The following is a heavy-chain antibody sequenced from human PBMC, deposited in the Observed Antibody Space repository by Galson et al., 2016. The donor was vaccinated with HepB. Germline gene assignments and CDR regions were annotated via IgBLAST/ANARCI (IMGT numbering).Heavy chain of an antibody. CDR1: GYTFSGHG. CDR2: ISPYNGNT. J-gene: IGHJ5*02. Sequence: SVKVSCKASGYTFSGHGIAWVRQAPGQGLEWMGYISPYNGNTDYAQNFQGRITMTTDASTSTAYTEVRSLKSDDTAVYYCARSGIIRVNRFDPWGQGTLVIVSS. V-gene: IGHV1-18*01. D-gene: IGHD3-10*01. CDR3: ARSGIIRVNRFDP.